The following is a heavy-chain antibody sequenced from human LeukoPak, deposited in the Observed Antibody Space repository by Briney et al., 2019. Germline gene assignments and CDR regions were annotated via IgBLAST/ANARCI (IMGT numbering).Heavy chain of an antibody. D-gene: IGHD3-10*01. V-gene: IGHV1-8*01. J-gene: IGHJ4*02. CDR1: GYTFTSYD. CDR2: VNPNSGNT. Sequence: ASVKLSCKASGYTFTSYDINWVRQATGQGPEWMGWVNPNSGNTGYAQQFQGRVTMTRTTSTSTAYMELSSLRSDDTAVYYCARGWFGQLPQDYWGQGTLVTVSS. CDR3: ARGWFGQLPQDY.